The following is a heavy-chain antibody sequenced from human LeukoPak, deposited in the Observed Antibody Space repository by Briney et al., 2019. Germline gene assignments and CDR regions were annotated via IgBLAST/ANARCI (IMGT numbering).Heavy chain of an antibody. D-gene: IGHD3-22*01. CDR2: IYPGDSDT. J-gene: IGHJ3*02. CDR3: AREFPSYDTRGLDAFDI. CDR1: GYSFTSYW. V-gene: IGHV5-51*01. Sequence: GESLKISCKGSGYSFTSYWIGWVRQMPGKGLEWMGIIYPGDSDTKYSPSFQGHVTISADKSISTAYLQWSSLKDSDTAMYFCAREFPSYDTRGLDAFDIWGQGTMVTVSS.